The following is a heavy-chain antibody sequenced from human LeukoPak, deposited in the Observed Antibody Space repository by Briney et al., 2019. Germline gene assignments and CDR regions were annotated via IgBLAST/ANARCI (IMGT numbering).Heavy chain of an antibody. V-gene: IGHV3-30*18. CDR3: AKDLGFGGDYYGMDV. D-gene: IGHD3-10*01. CDR1: GFTFTSYG. J-gene: IGHJ6*04. CDR2: ISFDGNNK. Sequence: GGPLRLSCEASGFTFTSYGLHWVRQTPGKGLEGLAVISFDGNNKLYADSVKGRFTISRDNSKNTLYLQLNSLTAEDTALYSCAKDLGFGGDYYGMDVWGKGTTVTVSS.